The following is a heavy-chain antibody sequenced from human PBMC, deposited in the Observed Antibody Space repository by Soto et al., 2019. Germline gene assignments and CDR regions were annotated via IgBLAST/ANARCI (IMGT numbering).Heavy chain of an antibody. V-gene: IGHV3-49*05. CDR3: TTLPRNRRGDPFNC. J-gene: IGHJ4*02. D-gene: IGHD2-21*02. CDR1: GFIFGDYA. CDR2: IRSEAYGGTA. Sequence: QLVESGGGLVKPGRSLRLSCTGSGFIFGDYAVTWFRQNPGKGLECVGFIRSEAYGGTAHYAASVRGRFTIARDDYKSVAYLQMASLKTEDTGVYYCTTLPRNRRGDPFNCWGQGTLVTVSS.